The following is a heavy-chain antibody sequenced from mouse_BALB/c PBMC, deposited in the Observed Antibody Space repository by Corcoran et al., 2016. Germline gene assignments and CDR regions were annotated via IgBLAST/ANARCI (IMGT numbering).Heavy chain of an antibody. V-gene: IGHV1-18*01. CDR2: INPYNGGT. D-gene: IGHD1-2*01. Sequence: EVQLQQSGPELVKPGASMKISCKASGYSFTGYTMNWVKQSHGKNLEWIGLINPYNGGTSYNQKFKGKATLTVDKSSSTAYMELLSLTSEDSAVYYWARERKGTATYYAMDYWGQGTAVTVSS. J-gene: IGHJ4*01. CDR3: ARERKGTATYYAMDY. CDR1: GYSFTGYT.